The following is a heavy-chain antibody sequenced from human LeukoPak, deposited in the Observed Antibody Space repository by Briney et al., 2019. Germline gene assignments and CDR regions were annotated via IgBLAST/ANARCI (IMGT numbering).Heavy chain of an antibody. CDR1: GFTLSRNY. CDR2: IYSGGST. V-gene: IGHV3-66*01. Sequence: GGSLRLSCAASGFTLSRNYMSCVRQAPGKGLEWVSVIYSGGSTYYAHCVKGRFTISRDNSKNTLYLQMNSLRAEDTAVYYCAREGRDGYNKGYWREGTLVSVSS. J-gene: IGHJ4*02. D-gene: IGHD5-24*01. CDR3: AREGRDGYNKGY.